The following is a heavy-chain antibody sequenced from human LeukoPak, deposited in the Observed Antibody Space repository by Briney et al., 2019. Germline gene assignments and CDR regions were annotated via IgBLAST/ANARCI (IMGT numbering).Heavy chain of an antibody. V-gene: IGHV1-2*02. CDR3: ARATRSGYGHEFDY. CDR2: INPNSGGT. Sequence: GASVKVSCKASGYTFTSYDINWVRQATGQGLEWMGWINPNSGGTNYAQKFQGRVTMTRDTSISTAYMELSRLRSDDTAVYYCARATRSGYGHEFDYWGQGTLVTVSS. J-gene: IGHJ4*02. D-gene: IGHD3-10*01. CDR1: GYTFTSYD.